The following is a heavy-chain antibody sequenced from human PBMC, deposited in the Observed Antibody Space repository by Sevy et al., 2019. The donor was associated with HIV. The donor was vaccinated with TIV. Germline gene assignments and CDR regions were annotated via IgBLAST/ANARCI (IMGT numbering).Heavy chain of an antibody. V-gene: IGHV2-5*01. Sequence: SGPTLVNPTQTLTLTCTFSGFSFSTSGVGVGWIRQPPGKALEWLALIYWNDDKRYSPSLKSRLTITKDTSKNQVVLTMTNMDSVDTATYYCAQLGMTTTAFDIWGQGTPVSVSS. D-gene: IGHD4-4*01. CDR3: AQLGMTTTAFDI. CDR1: GFSFSTSGVG. J-gene: IGHJ3*02. CDR2: IYWNDDK.